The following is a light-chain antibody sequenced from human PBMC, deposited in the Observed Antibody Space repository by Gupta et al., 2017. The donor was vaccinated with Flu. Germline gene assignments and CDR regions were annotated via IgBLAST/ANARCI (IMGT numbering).Light chain of an antibody. CDR1: QSINRY. CDR2: AAS. CDR3: QQRDNPPWA. V-gene: IGKV1-39*01. J-gene: IGKJ1*01. Sequence: DIQMTQSPSPRSASVGDRVTITCRASQSINRYVNWYQHKPGQAPDLLICAASNLQSGVPSRFSGSGSGTDFTLTISRLQPEDFATYYCQQRDNPPWAFGQGTKVEIK.